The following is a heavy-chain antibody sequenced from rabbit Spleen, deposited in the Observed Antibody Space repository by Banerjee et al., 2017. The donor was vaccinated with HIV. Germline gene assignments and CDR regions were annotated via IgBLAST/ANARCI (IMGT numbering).Heavy chain of an antibody. CDR2: INAATGKP. J-gene: IGHJ4*01. D-gene: IGHD4-2*01. CDR1: GFSFGDRDV. V-gene: IGHV1S45*01. CDR3: ARDSYAASGVWNL. Sequence: QEQLVESGGGLVQPTGSLTLTCKASGFSFGDRDVMCWVRQAPGKGLEWIACINAATGKPVYATWAKGRFTISRTSSTTVTLRMTSLTAADRAAYFCARDSYAASGVWNLWGPGTLVTVS.